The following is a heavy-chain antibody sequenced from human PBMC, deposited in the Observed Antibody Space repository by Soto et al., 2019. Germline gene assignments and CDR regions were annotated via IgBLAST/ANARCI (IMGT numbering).Heavy chain of an antibody. CDR1: GFTFSSYA. J-gene: IGHJ4*02. D-gene: IGHD3-16*02. V-gene: IGHV3-23*01. Sequence: WVSLRLFCAASGFTFSSYAMSWVRQSPGHGIAWVSAISGSGGSTYYADSVQGRFTISRDNSKNTLYLQMNSLRAEDTAVYYCAKDDDYVWGSYRPPPPLDYWGQGTLVTVSS. CDR3: AKDDDYVWGSYRPPPPLDY. CDR2: ISGSGGST.